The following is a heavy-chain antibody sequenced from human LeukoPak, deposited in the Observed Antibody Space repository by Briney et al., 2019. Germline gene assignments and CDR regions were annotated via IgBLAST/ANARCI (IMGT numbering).Heavy chain of an antibody. V-gene: IGHV1-69*01. CDR2: IIPIFGTA. CDR1: GGTFSSYA. J-gene: IGHJ5*02. CDR3: ARDGDRITGTTS. D-gene: IGHD1-7*01. Sequence: SVKVSCKASGGTFSSYAISWVRQAPGQGLEWMGGIIPIFGTANYAQKFQGRVTITADESTSTAYMELSGLRSEDTAVYYCARDGDRITGTTSWGQGTLVTVSS.